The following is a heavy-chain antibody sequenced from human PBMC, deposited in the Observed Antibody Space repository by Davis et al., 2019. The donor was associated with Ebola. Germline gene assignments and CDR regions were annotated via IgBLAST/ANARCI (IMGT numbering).Heavy chain of an antibody. CDR3: ARETPISSRSDW. Sequence: GESLKISCTASGFAFSNYNMNCVRQAPGKGLEWVSSITTNGWSTNYADSVKGRFIISRDNAKNSLFLQMHSLGGDDTAVYFCARETPISSRSDWWGQGTLVTVSS. CDR1: GFAFSNYN. V-gene: IGHV3-48*01. CDR2: ITTNGWST. D-gene: IGHD2-2*01. J-gene: IGHJ4*02.